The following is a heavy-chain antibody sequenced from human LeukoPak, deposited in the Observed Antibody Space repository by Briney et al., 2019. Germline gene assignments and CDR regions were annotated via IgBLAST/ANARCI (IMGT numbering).Heavy chain of an antibody. Sequence: ASVKVSCKASGYTFTDYFMHWVRQAPGQGLEWMGWINSNTGGTNYAQKFQGRVTMTRDTSISTLYMELSALRSDDSAVYYCARDLGLTCISTSCPPDYWGQGTLVTVSS. V-gene: IGHV1-2*02. CDR1: GYTFTDYF. CDR3: ARDLGLTCISTSCPPDY. D-gene: IGHD2-2*01. J-gene: IGHJ4*02. CDR2: INSNTGGT.